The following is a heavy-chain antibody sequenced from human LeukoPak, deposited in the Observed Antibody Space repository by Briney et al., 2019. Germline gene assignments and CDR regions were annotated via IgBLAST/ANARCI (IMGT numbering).Heavy chain of an antibody. Sequence: SETLSLTCTVSGGSISSSSHHWGWIRQSPGKGLEWIASIYYSGNTYYNSSLKSRVTISVDTSKNQFSLRVTSVTAADTAVYYCGRFGLKNWNYVDCWGQGTLVTVSS. CDR2: IYYSGNT. CDR1: GGSISSSSHH. D-gene: IGHD3/OR15-3a*01. J-gene: IGHJ4*02. V-gene: IGHV4-39*07. CDR3: GRFGLKNWNYVDC.